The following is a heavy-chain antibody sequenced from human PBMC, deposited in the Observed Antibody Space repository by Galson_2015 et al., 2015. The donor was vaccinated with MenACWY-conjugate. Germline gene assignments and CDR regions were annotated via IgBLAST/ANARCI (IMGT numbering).Heavy chain of an antibody. CDR3: ASVWMVRGLFDY. CDR1: GFTFSNFW. V-gene: IGHV3-7*03. J-gene: IGHJ4*02. CDR2: IKQDGSEK. D-gene: IGHD3-10*01. Sequence: SLRLSCAASGFTFSNFWMSWVRQAPGKGLEWVANIKQDGSEKYYGDSVKGRFTISRDNAKKSLYLQMNSLRAEDTAVYYCASVWMVRGLFDYWGQGTLATVSS.